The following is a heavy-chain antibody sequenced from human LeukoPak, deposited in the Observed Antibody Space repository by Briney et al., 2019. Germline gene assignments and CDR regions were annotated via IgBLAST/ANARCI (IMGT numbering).Heavy chain of an antibody. V-gene: IGHV3-30-3*01. J-gene: IGHJ4*02. Sequence: GGSLRLSCAASGCTFSTYSMHWVRQAPGKGLEWVAVISYDGSEKYYADSVKGRFTISRDSSKNTLYLQMNSLIVEDTAVYYCVKAWHSSSWHKFDYWGQGTLVTVSS. D-gene: IGHD6-13*01. CDR3: VKAWHSSSWHKFDY. CDR1: GCTFSTYS. CDR2: ISYDGSEK.